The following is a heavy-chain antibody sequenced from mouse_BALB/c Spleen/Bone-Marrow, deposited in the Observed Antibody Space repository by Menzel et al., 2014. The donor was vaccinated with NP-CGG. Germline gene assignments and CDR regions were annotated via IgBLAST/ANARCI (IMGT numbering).Heavy chain of an antibody. CDR2: IDPANGNT. CDR1: GFNIEDSY. Sequence: EVQLQQSGAEIVKPGASVKSSCTTSGFNIEDSYIYWMKQRPEQGLEWIGRIDPANGNTKYDPKFQGKATITVDTSSATAYLQLSSLTPEDTAVYYCARSCGSSLDYWGQGTTLTVSS. V-gene: IGHV14-3*02. CDR3: ARSCGSSLDY. J-gene: IGHJ2*01. D-gene: IGHD1-1*01.